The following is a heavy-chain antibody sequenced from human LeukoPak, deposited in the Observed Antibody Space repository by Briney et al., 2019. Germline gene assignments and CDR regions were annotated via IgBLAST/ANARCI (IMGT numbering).Heavy chain of an antibody. V-gene: IGHV1-69*13. CDR1: GGTFSSYA. CDR3: ARAQYNTWPPAPIDY. D-gene: IGHD1-1*01. CDR2: IIPIFGTA. Sequence: SVKVSCKASGGTFSSYAISWVRQAPGQGLEWMGGIIPIFGTANYAQKFQGRVTITADESTTTAFMELSSLRSDDTAVYYCARAQYNTWPPAPIDYWGQGTLVTVSS. J-gene: IGHJ4*02.